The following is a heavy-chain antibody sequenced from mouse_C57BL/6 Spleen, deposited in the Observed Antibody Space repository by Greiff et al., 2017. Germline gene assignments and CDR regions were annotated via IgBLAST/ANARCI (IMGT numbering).Heavy chain of an antibody. CDR2: IYPGGGYT. CDR1: GYTFTNYW. J-gene: IGHJ3*01. Sequence: QVQLQQSGAELVRPGTSVKMSCKASGYTFTNYWIGWAKPRPGHGLEWIGDIYPGGGYTNYNEKFKGKATLTADKSSSTAYMQFSSLTSEDSAIYYCARGGSNSWFAYWGQGTLVTVSA. V-gene: IGHV1-63*01. D-gene: IGHD2-5*01. CDR3: ARGGSNSWFAY.